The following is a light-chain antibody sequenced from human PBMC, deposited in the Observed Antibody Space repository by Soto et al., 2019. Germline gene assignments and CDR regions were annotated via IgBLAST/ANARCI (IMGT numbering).Light chain of an antibody. Sequence: VLTQSPDTRSFPPGERATLSFGAGQSISGTFLNWYQQKPGQAPRLRIYGASNRATGTPERLSGRGYGTDLTITISRMENEDFEVYLCQQYDKLSWTFGQGTKVDIK. CDR1: QSISGTF. CDR3: QQYDKLSWT. J-gene: IGKJ1*01. CDR2: GAS. V-gene: IGKV3-20*01.